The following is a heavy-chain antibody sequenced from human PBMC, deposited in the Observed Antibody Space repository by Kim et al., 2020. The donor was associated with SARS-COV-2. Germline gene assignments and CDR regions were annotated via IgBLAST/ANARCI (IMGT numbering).Heavy chain of an antibody. Sequence: YTSGRTNYNPSLPSRVTMSVDMSKNQFALMLSSVTAADTAVYYCASALGHWGQGTLVTVSS. J-gene: IGHJ4*02. CDR2: YTSGRT. D-gene: IGHD3-16*02. V-gene: IGHV4-4*07. CDR3: ASALGH.